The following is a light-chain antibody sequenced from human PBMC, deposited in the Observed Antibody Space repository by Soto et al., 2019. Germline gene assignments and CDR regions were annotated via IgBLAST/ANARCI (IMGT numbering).Light chain of an antibody. V-gene: IGKV3-15*01. CDR3: QQYDNWPLT. CDR1: QSVSSN. CDR2: GAS. Sequence: IVLTQSPDTLPVSPGERATLSCRASQSVSSNLAWYQQKPGQAPRFLIYGASTRATGIPARFSGSGSGTEFTLTISSLQSEDFAVYYCQQYDNWPLTFGGGTKVDIK. J-gene: IGKJ4*01.